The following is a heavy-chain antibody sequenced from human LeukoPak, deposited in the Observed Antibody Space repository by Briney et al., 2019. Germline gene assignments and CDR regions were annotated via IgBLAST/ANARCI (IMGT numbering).Heavy chain of an antibody. Sequence: GGSLRLSCAASGFTVSSNYMSWVRQAPGKGLEWVSVIYSGGSTYYADSVKGRFTISRDNSKNTLYLQMNSLRAEDTAVYYCAGTTFSINYGMDVWGQGTTVTVSS. V-gene: IGHV3-53*01. CDR2: IYSGGST. CDR3: AGTTFSINYGMDV. CDR1: GFTVSSNY. J-gene: IGHJ6*02. D-gene: IGHD2/OR15-2a*01.